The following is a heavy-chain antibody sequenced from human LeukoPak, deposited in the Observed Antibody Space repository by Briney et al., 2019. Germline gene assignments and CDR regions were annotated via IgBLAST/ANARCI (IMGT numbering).Heavy chain of an antibody. V-gene: IGHV3-30*02. Sequence: PGGSLRLSCAASGFTFSSYGMHWVRQAPGKGLEWVAFIRYDGSNKYYADSVKGRFTISRDNSKNTLYLQMNSLRAEDTAVYYCAVAGSSDYYFDYWGQGTLVTVSS. CDR2: IRYDGSNK. J-gene: IGHJ4*02. CDR1: GFTFSSYG. CDR3: AVAGSSDYYFDY. D-gene: IGHD6-19*01.